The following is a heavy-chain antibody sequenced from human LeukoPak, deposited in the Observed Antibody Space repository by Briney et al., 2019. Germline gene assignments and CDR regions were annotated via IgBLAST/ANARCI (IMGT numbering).Heavy chain of an antibody. J-gene: IGHJ4*02. CDR1: GFTFSSYG. CDR3: AKGFDYYDSSGTQPPFDY. V-gene: IGHV3-30*02. D-gene: IGHD3-22*01. CDR2: IWSDGNRQ. Sequence: GGSLRLSCAASGFTFSSYGMDWVRQAPGKGLQWVAVIWSDGNRQYYADSVKGRFTISRDNSRNTVYLQMNSLRAEDTAVYYCAKGFDYYDSSGTQPPFDYWGQGTLVTVSS.